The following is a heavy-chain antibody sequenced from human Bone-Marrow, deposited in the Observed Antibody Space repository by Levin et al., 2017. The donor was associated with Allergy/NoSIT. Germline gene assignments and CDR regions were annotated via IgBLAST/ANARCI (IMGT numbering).Heavy chain of an antibody. Sequence: SETLSLTCTVSGGSISSYYWSWIRQPPGKGLEWIGYIYYSGSTNYNPSLKSRVTISVDTSKNQFSLKLSSVTAADTAVYYCAGRIAAAGTRAFDIWGQGTMVTVSS. CDR3: AGRIAAAGTRAFDI. V-gene: IGHV4-59*01. CDR1: GGSISSYY. D-gene: IGHD6-13*01. CDR2: IYYSGST. J-gene: IGHJ3*02.